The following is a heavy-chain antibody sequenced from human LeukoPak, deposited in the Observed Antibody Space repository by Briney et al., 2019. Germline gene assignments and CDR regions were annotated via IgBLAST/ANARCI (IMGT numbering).Heavy chain of an antibody. CDR3: SRDNSVGDVAWWFDP. CDR1: GFTFSSYS. Sequence: GGSLRLSCAASGFTFSSYSMNWVRQAPGKGLEWVSSISSSSTYIYYADSVRGRFTISRDNAKNSLYLQMNSLRAEDTAVYYCSRDNSVGDVAWWFDPWGQGTLVTVSS. D-gene: IGHD1-26*01. J-gene: IGHJ5*02. CDR2: ISSSSTYI. V-gene: IGHV3-21*01.